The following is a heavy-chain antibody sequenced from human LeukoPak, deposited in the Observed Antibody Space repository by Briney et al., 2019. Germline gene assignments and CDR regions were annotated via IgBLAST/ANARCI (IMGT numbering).Heavy chain of an antibody. CDR1: GGTFSSYA. J-gene: IGHJ3*02. Sequence: GSSVKVSCKASGGTFSSYAISWVRQAPGQGLEWMGGIIPIFGTANYEQKFQGRVTITADESTSTAYMELSSLRSEDTAVYYCARVYDSSGYYRLGAFDIWGQGTMVTVSS. V-gene: IGHV1-69*01. D-gene: IGHD3-22*01. CDR2: IIPIFGTA. CDR3: ARVYDSSGYYRLGAFDI.